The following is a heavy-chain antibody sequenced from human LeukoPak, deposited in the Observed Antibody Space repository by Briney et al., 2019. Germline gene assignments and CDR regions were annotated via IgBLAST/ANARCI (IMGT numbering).Heavy chain of an antibody. J-gene: IGHJ6*03. CDR1: GGSISSYY. Sequence: SETLSLTCTVSGGSISSYYWSWIRQPPGKGLEWIGYIYYSGSTNYNPSLKSRVTISVDTSKNQFSLKLSSVTAADTAVYYCARVKVSSSSWSIYYYYYYMDVWGKGTTVTVSS. CDR3: ARVKVSSSSWSIYYYYYYMDV. CDR2: IYYSGST. D-gene: IGHD6-13*01. V-gene: IGHV4-59*01.